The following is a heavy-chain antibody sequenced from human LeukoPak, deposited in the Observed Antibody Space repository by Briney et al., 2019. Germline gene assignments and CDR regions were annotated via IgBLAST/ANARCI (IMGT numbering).Heavy chain of an antibody. Sequence: ASVKVSCKASGGTFSSYAISWVRQAPGQGLEWMGGIIPIFGTANYAQKFQGRVTITADKSTSTAYMELSSLRSEDTAVYYCARDPSLRGSGSYYSWGQGTLVTVSS. D-gene: IGHD1-26*01. V-gene: IGHV1-69*06. J-gene: IGHJ5*02. CDR3: ARDPSLRGSGSYYS. CDR2: IIPIFGTA. CDR1: GGTFSSYA.